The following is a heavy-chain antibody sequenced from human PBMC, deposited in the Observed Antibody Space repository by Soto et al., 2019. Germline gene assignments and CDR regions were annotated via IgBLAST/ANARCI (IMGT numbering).Heavy chain of an antibody. J-gene: IGHJ5*02. CDR2: IYATGTT. Sequence: SETRSRTWTVSGASISCFYWTWMLKSAGKGLEWIGRIYATGTTGYNPSLKSRVMMSVDTSKKQFSLKLRSVTAADTAVYYCVRDGTKTLRDWFDPWGQGISVTVSS. CDR1: GASISCFY. CDR3: VRDGTKTLRDWFDP. D-gene: IGHD1-1*01. V-gene: IGHV4-4*07.